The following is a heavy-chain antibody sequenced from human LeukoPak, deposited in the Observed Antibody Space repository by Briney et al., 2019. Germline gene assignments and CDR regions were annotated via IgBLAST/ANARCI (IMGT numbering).Heavy chain of an antibody. D-gene: IGHD1-14*01. CDR2: INPRGGST. Sequence: GASVKGSCKASGDTFTSYYIHWVRQAPGQGLEWMGTINPRGGSTNYAQKFQDRVTMTRDTSTSTVYMELSSLRSEDTAVYYCATSPGYDYWGQGTLVTVSS. CDR1: GDTFTSYY. J-gene: IGHJ4*02. V-gene: IGHV1-46*01. CDR3: ATSPGYDY.